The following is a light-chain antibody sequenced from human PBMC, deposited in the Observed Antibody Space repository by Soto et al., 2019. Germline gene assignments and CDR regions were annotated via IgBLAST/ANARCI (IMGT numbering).Light chain of an antibody. V-gene: IGLV2-11*01. CDR1: SSYIGIYNY. CDR3: YTYAGTSCV. J-gene: IGLJ3*02. Sequence: QSALTQPRSVSGSPGQSVTISCTATSSYIGIYNYVCWYQQYPGKAPKLMIHDVSKRPSGVPDRFSGSKSGNTASLTISGLQTEDEADYYCYTYAGTSCVFGGGTKLTVL. CDR2: DVS.